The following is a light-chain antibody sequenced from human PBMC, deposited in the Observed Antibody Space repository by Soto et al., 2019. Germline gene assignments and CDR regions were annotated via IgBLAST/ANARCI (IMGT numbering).Light chain of an antibody. CDR3: ATWDSRLRALL. CDR2: DNH. CDR1: TSNIGNNG. V-gene: IGLV1-51*01. J-gene: IGLJ2*01. Sequence: QSVLTQPPSVSAAPGQKVTISCSGGTSNIGNNGVSWYQQFPGTAPKLLIYDNHKRPSGIPDRFSGSKSGTSATLGITGLQAGDEGDYYCATWDSRLRALLFGGGTKLTVL.